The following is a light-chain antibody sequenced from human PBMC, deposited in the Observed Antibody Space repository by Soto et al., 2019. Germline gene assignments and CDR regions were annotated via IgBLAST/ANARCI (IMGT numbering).Light chain of an antibody. J-gene: IGKJ4*02. CDR3: QQYGNSPALR. CDR1: QSVSNTY. CDR2: GAS. V-gene: IGKV3-20*01. Sequence: EIVLTQSPGTLSLSPGDIATLSCRASQSVSNTYLAWYQQRPGQAPRLLIYGASNRATGNPDRFSGSGSRTEFILTISGLEPEDFAVYYCQQYGNSPALRFGGGTKVEIK.